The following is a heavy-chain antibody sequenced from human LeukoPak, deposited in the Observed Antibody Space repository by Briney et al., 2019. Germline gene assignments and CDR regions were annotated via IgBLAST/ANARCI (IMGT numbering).Heavy chain of an antibody. CDR3: ARSNRVVAEYRGIDY. D-gene: IGHD2-15*01. CDR2: ISGSSSYI. J-gene: IGHJ4*02. CDR1: GFTFSSYS. V-gene: IGHV3-21*01. Sequence: GGSLRLSCAASGFTFSSYSMNWVRQAPGKGLEWVSSISGSSSYIYYADSVKGRSTISRDNAKSSLYLQMNSLRAEDTAVYYCARSNRVVAEYRGIDYWGQGTLVTVSS.